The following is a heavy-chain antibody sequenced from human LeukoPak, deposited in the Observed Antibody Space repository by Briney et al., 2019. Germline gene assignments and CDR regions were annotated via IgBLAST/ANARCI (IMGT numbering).Heavy chain of an antibody. V-gene: IGHV3-48*02. J-gene: IGHJ4*02. CDR2: ISSGSSTI. CDR1: GLTFGTYS. Sequence: GGSLRLSCAASGLTFGTYSMTWVRQAPGKGLEWVSYISSGSSTIYYADSVKGRFTISRDNAKNSLYLQMNSLRDEDTAVYYCARGSNPDYWGQGTLVTVSS. CDR3: ARGSNPDY.